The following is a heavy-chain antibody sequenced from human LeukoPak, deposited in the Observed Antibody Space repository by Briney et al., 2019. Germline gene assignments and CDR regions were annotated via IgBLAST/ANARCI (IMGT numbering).Heavy chain of an antibody. J-gene: IGHJ4*02. CDR2: MNPNSANT. D-gene: IGHD6-13*01. CDR1: GYTFTGYY. CDR3: ARRGDSSSWYGRFDY. Sequence: ASVKVSCKASGYTFTGYYMHWVRQAPGQGLEWMGWMNPNSANTGYAQKFQGRVSMTRNTSTSTAYMELSSLRSEDTAVYYCARRGDSSSWYGRFDYWGQGILVTVSS. V-gene: IGHV1-8*02.